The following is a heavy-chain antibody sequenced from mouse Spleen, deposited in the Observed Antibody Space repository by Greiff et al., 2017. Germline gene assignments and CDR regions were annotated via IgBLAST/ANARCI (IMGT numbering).Heavy chain of an antibody. CDR3: ARRDYPYAMDY. V-gene: IGHV1-42*01. J-gene: IGHJ4*01. CDR2: INPSTGGT. CDR1: GYSFTGYY. Sequence: VQLKESGPELVKPGASVKISCKASGYSFTGYYMNWVQQSPEKSLEWIGEINPSTGGTTYNQKFKAKATLTVAKSSSTAYMQLKSLTSEDSAVYYCARRDYPYAMDYWGQGTSVTVSS. D-gene: IGHD5-5*01.